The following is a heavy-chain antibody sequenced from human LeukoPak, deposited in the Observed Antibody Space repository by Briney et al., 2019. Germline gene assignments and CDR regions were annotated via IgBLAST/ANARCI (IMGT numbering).Heavy chain of an antibody. Sequence: SETLSLTCAVYGGSFSGYYWSWIRQPPGKGLEWIGEINHSGSTNYNPSLKSRVTISVDTSKNRFSLKLSSVTAADTAVYYCARSWVPRSFFDYWGQGTLVTVPS. CDR2: INHSGST. V-gene: IGHV4-34*01. CDR1: GGSFSGYY. J-gene: IGHJ4*02. D-gene: IGHD1-1*01. CDR3: ARSWVPRSFFDY.